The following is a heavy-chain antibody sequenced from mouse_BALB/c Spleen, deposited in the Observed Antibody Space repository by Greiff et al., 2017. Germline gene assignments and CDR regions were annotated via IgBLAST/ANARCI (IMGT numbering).Heavy chain of an antibody. D-gene: IGHD1-2*01. CDR3: ARGEGYYGPFDY. CDR1: GFTFSDYY. CDR2: ISDGGSYT. Sequence: DVHLVESGGGLVKPGGSLKLSCAASGFTFSDYYMYWVRQTPEKRLEWVATISDGGSYTYYPDSVKGRFTISRDNARNILYLQMSSLRSEDTAMYYCARGEGYYGPFDYWGQGTTLTVSS. J-gene: IGHJ2*01. V-gene: IGHV5-4*02.